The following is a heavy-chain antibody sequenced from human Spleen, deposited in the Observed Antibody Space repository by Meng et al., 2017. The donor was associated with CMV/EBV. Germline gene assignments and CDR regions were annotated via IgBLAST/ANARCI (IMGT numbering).Heavy chain of an antibody. J-gene: IGHJ6*02. Sequence: SETLSLTCTVSGGSISSSDYYWGWIRQPPGKGLEWIGSIYYSGSTYYNPSLKSRLTISVDTSKNQFSLKLTSVTAADTAVYYCARAGGFGSYSGMDVWGQGTTVTVSS. V-gene: IGHV4-39*07. D-gene: IGHD3-10*01. CDR1: GGSISSSDYY. CDR3: ARAGGFGSYSGMDV. CDR2: IYYSGST.